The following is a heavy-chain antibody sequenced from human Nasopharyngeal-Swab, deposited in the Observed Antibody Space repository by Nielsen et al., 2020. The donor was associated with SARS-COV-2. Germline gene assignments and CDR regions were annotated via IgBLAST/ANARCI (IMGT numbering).Heavy chain of an antibody. V-gene: IGHV3-9*01. CDR1: GFTFDDYA. CDR3: AKDGIDERFDY. J-gene: IGHJ4*02. D-gene: IGHD1-1*01. Sequence: GGSLRLSCAASGFTFDDYAMHWVRQAPGKGLEWVSGISWNSGSIGYADSAKGRFTISRDNAKNSLYLQMNSLRAEDTALYYCAKDGIDERFDYWGQGTLVTVSS. CDR2: ISWNSGSI.